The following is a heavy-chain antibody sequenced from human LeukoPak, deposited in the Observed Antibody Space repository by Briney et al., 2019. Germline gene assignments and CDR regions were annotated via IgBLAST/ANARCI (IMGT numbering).Heavy chain of an antibody. Sequence: GGSLRLSCAASGFTFSSYWMHWVRQAPGKGLVWVSRINSDGSSTSYADSVKGRFTISRDNAKNTLYLQMNSLRAGDTAVYYCASTKPSYGDPDVRFDYWGQGTLVTVSS. D-gene: IGHD4-17*01. J-gene: IGHJ4*02. V-gene: IGHV3-74*01. CDR2: INSDGSST. CDR1: GFTFSSYW. CDR3: ASTKPSYGDPDVRFDY.